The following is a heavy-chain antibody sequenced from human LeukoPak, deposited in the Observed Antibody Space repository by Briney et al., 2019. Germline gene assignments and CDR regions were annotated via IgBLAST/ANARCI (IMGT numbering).Heavy chain of an antibody. CDR3: ARARGHCSSTSCYGYYFDY. J-gene: IGHJ4*02. CDR1: GYTFTSYD. D-gene: IGHD2-2*01. V-gene: IGHV1-8*03. Sequence: APVKVSCKASGYTFTSYDINWVRQATGQGLEWMGWMNPNSGNTGYAQKFQGRVTITRNTSISTAYMELSSLRSEDTAVYYCARARGHCSSTSCYGYYFDYWGQGTLVTVSS. CDR2: MNPNSGNT.